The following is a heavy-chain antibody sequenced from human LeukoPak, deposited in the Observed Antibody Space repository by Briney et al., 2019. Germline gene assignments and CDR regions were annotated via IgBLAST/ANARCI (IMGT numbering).Heavy chain of an antibody. D-gene: IGHD3-10*01. CDR3: ARSLGGCYYSEPFDY. CDR2: INPSGGST. V-gene: IGHV1-46*01. J-gene: IGHJ4*02. Sequence: GASVTVSCKASGYTFTSYYMHWVRQAPGQGLEWMGIINPSGGSTSYAQKFQGRVTMTRDMSTSTVYMELSSLRSEDTAVYYCARSLGGCYYSEPFDYWGQGTLVTVSS. CDR1: GYTFTSYY.